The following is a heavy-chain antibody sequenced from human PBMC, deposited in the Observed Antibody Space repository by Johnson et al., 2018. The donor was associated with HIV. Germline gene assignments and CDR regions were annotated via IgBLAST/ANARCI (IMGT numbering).Heavy chain of an antibody. Sequence: VQLVESGGGLVQPGRSLRLSCTASGFTVSNNYMNWVRQAPGKGLEWVSLIYSGGTTNYADSVKGRFTISRDNSKNTLYLQVNSLRAEDTAVYYCAKDSGRWLQLGNLYAFDVWGQGTLVTVSS. D-gene: IGHD5-24*01. CDR3: AKDSGRWLQLGNLYAFDV. CDR2: IYSGGTT. CDR1: GFTVSNNY. V-gene: IGHV3-66*01. J-gene: IGHJ3*01.